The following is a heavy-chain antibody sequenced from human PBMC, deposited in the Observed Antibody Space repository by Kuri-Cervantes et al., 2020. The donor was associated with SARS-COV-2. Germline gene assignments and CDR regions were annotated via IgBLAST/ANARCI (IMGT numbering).Heavy chain of an antibody. D-gene: IGHD5-18*01. V-gene: IGHV1-69*13. CDR1: GGTFSSYA. J-gene: IGHJ6*03. Sequence: SVKVSCKASGGTFSSYAISWVRQAPGQGLEWMGGIIPIFGTANYAQKFQGRVTITADESTSTAYMELSSLRSEDTAVYYCARSYVDTAMEHLYYYYYYMDVWGKGTTVTGAS. CDR2: IIPIFGTA. CDR3: ARSYVDTAMEHLYYYYYYMDV.